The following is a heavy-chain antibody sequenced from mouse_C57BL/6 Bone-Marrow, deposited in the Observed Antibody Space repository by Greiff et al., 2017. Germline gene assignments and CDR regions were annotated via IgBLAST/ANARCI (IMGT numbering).Heavy chain of an antibody. CDR1: GYTFTSYW. CDR3: ERRMDY. CDR2: INPSSGYT. V-gene: IGHV1-7*01. Sequence: VQLVESGADLVKPGASVKLSCTASGYTFTSYWMHWVKQRPGQGLEWIGNINPSSGYTNYNQKFKDKSTLTADKSSSTAYMQLSSLAYEDAAVYYCERRMDYWGQGTSVTVSS. J-gene: IGHJ4*01.